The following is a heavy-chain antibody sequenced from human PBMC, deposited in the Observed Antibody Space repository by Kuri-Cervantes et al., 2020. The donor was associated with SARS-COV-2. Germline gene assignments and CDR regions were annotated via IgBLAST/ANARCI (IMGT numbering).Heavy chain of an antibody. Sequence: GGSLRLSCAASGFTFSSYAMHWVRQAPGKRLEWVAVISYDGSNKYYADSVKGRLTISRDNSKNTLYLQMNSLRAEDTAVYYCASVDCTEGGCYTGLPIGTYFYCGMAVWGQGTTVTVSS. CDR2: ISYDGSNK. V-gene: IGHV3-30-3*01. CDR3: ASVDCTEGGCYTGLPIGTYFYCGMAV. J-gene: IGHJ6*02. D-gene: IGHD2-8*01. CDR1: GFTFSSYA.